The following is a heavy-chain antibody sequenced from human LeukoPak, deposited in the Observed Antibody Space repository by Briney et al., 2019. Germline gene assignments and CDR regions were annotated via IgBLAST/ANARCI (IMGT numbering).Heavy chain of an antibody. CDR1: GFTFSNYW. CDR3: AKDWWGYCSGGSCYPNY. Sequence: GGSLRLSCTASGFTFSNYWMMWVRQAPGKGLEWVAVISYDGSNKYYADSVKGRFTISRDNSKNTLYLQMNSLRAEDTAVYYCAKDWWGYCSGGSCYPNYWGQGTLVTVSS. CDR2: ISYDGSNK. D-gene: IGHD2-15*01. V-gene: IGHV3-30*18. J-gene: IGHJ4*02.